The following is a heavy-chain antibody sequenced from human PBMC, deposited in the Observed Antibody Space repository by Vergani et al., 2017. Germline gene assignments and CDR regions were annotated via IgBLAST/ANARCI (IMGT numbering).Heavy chain of an antibody. CDR2: INTSGGST. D-gene: IGHD1-26*01. V-gene: IGHV1-46*01. CDR1: GYTFTSYY. Sequence: VQLVQSGAEVKKPGASVKVSCKASGYTFTSYYMHWVRQAPGQGLEWMGIINTSGGSTSYAQKFQGRVTMTRDTSTSTVYMELSSLRSEDTAVYYCARTPSSTVGATEFNYYYGMDVWGQGTTVTVSS. J-gene: IGHJ6*02. CDR3: ARTPSSTVGATEFNYYYGMDV.